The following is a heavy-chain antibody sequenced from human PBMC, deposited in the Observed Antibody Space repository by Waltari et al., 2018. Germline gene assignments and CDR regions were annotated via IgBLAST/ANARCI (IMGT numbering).Heavy chain of an antibody. D-gene: IGHD5-12*01. CDR3: ATYSGYDYGGLGY. J-gene: IGHJ4*02. CDR1: GFTFSSYA. Sequence: QVQLVESGGGVVQPGRSLRLSCAASGFTFSSYAMPWVRRAPGKGLEWVAVQSDDGSNKCYAESVKGRFTISRDNSKNTLYLQMNSLRAEDTAVYYCATYSGYDYGGLGYWGQGTLVTVSS. CDR2: QSDDGSNK. V-gene: IGHV3-30-3*01.